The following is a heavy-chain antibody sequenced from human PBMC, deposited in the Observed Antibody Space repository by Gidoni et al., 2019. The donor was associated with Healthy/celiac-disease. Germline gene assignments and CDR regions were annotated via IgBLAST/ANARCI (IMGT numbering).Heavy chain of an antibody. V-gene: IGHV4-59*01. Sequence: GLEWIGYIYYSGSTNYNPSLKSRVTISVDTSKNQFSLKLSSVTAADTAVYYCATGHYDSSGYFGLYYYYGMDVWGQGTTVTVSS. CDR3: ATGHYDSSGYFGLYYYYGMDV. D-gene: IGHD3-22*01. J-gene: IGHJ6*02. CDR2: IYYSGST.